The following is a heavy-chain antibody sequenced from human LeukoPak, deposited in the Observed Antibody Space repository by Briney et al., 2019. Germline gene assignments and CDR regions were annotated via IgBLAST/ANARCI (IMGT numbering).Heavy chain of an antibody. V-gene: IGHV4-59*01. CDR3: ARAGGGRPFDP. J-gene: IGHJ5*02. D-gene: IGHD6-6*01. CDR2: IYYSGSP. CDR1: DGSISGYY. Sequence: PSETLSLTCTVSDGSISGYYWSWIRQPPGKGLEYIGNIYYSGSPNYNPSLKSRVTISVDTSKNQFSLGLSSVTAADTAIYYCARAGGGRPFDPWGQGTLVTVSS.